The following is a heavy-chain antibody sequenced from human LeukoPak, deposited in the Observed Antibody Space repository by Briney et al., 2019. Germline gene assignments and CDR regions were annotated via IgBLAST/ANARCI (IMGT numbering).Heavy chain of an antibody. J-gene: IGHJ5*02. Sequence: PGGSLRLSCAASGFTFSGYNMNWVRQAPGKGLEWVSSISSSSSYIYYGDSVKGRFTISRDNAKNSLFLQMNSLRAEDTAVYYCARDGAVGALYWFDPWGQGTLVTVSS. CDR3: ARDGAVGALYWFDP. CDR1: GFTFSGYN. D-gene: IGHD1-26*01. V-gene: IGHV3-21*01. CDR2: ISSSSSYI.